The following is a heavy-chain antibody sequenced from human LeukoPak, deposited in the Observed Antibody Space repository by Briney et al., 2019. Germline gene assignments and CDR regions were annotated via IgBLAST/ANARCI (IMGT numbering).Heavy chain of an antibody. V-gene: IGHV4-4*02. D-gene: IGHD2-21*02. Sequence: SETLSLTCAVSGGSISSDHWWTWVRQPPGKGLEWIGEVFHNGRTKYNPSFQSRLTMSVDNSKNLFSLKLTSVTAADTAVYYCKSRAHEVVTASDYWGQGTQVTVST. CDR1: GGSISSDHW. CDR3: KSRAHEVVTASDY. J-gene: IGHJ4*02. CDR2: VFHNGRT.